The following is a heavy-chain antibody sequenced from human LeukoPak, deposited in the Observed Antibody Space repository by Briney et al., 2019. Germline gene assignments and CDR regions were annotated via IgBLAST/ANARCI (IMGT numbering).Heavy chain of an antibody. D-gene: IGHD3-10*01. V-gene: IGHV3-30*02. J-gene: IGHJ4*02. CDR1: GFTFSSYG. Sequence: GGSLRLSCAASGFTFSSYGMHWVRQAPGKGLEWVAFIRYDGSNKYYADSVKGRFTISRDNSKNTLYLQMNSLRAEDTAVYYCATDLLSGSYAMGFDYWGQGTLVTVSS. CDR3: ATDLLSGSYAMGFDY. CDR2: IRYDGSNK.